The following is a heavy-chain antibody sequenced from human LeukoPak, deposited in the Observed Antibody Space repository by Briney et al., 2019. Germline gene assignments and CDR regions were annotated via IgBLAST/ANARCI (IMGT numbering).Heavy chain of an antibody. CDR2: LDWDDDK. D-gene: IGHD3-22*01. CDR3: ARIHGGYYDSSGYGSFDY. Sequence: SGPTLVNPTQTLTLTCTFSGFSLSTSGMCVSWIRQPPGKALEWLARLDWDDDKYYSTSLKTRLTISKDTSKNQVVLTMTNMDPVDTATYYCARIHGGYYDSSGYGSFDYWGRGTLVTVSS. CDR1: GFSLSTSGMC. V-gene: IGHV2-70*11. J-gene: IGHJ4*02.